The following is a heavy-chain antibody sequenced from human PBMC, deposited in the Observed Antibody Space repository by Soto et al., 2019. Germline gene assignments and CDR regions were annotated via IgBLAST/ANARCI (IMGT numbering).Heavy chain of an antibody. V-gene: IGHV3-30-3*01. CDR3: AREDCSGSDCFCDY. D-gene: IGHD2-15*01. CDR2: ISYDGDHK. CDR1: GFSFSTYA. J-gene: IGHJ4*02. Sequence: PGGSLRLSCAASGFSFSTYAMHWVRQTPGKGLEWVAVISYDGDHKYYGDSVKGRFTISRDNSKNTLYLQMDSLRVEDTAVYYCAREDCSGSDCFCDYWGQGTLVTVSS.